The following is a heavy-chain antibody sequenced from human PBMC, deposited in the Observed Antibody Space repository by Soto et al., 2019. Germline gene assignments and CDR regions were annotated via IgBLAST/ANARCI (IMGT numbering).Heavy chain of an antibody. D-gene: IGHD3-3*01. CDR2: INPSGGST. J-gene: IGHJ3*02. CDR3: AREYDFWSGSSSRAFDI. CDR1: GYTFTSNY. Sequence: QVQLVRSGAEVKKPGASLKVSCKPSGYTFTSNYMHWLRQAPGQGLGWRGIINPSGGSTSYAQKFQGRVTMTRDTSTSTVYMELSSLRSEDTAVYYCAREYDFWSGSSSRAFDIWGQGTMVTVSS. V-gene: IGHV1-46*01.